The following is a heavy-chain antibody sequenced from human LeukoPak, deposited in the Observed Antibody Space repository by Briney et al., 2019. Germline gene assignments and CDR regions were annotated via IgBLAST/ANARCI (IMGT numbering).Heavy chain of an antibody. CDR1: GDSVSSNSAT. CDR2: QYYRSKWYN. V-gene: IGHV6-1*01. CDR3: ARARRHTEYWYFDL. Sequence: SQTLSLTCAISGDSVSSNSATWNWIRQSPSRGLEWLGRQYYRSKWYNDYAVSVKSRITINPDTSKNQFSLQLNSVTPEDTAAYYCARARRHTEYWYFDLWGRGTLVTVSS. J-gene: IGHJ2*01. D-gene: IGHD3-16*02.